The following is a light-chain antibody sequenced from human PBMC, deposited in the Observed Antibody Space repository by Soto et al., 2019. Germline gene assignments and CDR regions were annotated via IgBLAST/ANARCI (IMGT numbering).Light chain of an antibody. J-gene: IGKJ2*01. Sequence: DIRMTQSPASLSASVGDRVTITCRASQTISNYLNWYQQKPGAAPKLLIYSASTLQSGVPSRFSGSGFGTDYTLTISSLQPADFAVYYCQLTFRTPHTFGQGTKVDIK. CDR3: QLTFRTPHT. V-gene: IGKV1-39*01. CDR2: SAS. CDR1: QTISNY.